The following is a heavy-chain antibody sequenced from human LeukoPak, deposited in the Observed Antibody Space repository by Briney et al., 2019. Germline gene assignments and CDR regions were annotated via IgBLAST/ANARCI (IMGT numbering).Heavy chain of an antibody. D-gene: IGHD2-15*01. CDR3: ARWGPYCSGGSCYQFDY. J-gene: IGHJ4*02. V-gene: IGHV1-18*01. CDR1: GYTFTSYD. CDR2: ISAYNGNT. Sequence: ASVKVSCKASGYTFTSYDINWVRQATGQGLEWMGWISAYNGNTNYAQKLQGRVTMTTDTSTSTAYMELRSLRSDDTAVYYCARWGPYCSGGSCYQFDYWGQGTLVTVSS.